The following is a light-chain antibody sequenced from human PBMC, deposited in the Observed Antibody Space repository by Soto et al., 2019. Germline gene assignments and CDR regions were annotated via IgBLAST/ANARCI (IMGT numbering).Light chain of an antibody. CDR2: KAS. CDR1: QSISSW. V-gene: IGKV1-5*03. CDR3: QQYNSYSWT. J-gene: IGKJ1*01. Sequence: DIQKTQPPSPPSSSLREKNTTTCRASQSISSWLAWYQQNTGKAPKLLIYKASSSESGVPSRFSGSGSGTEFTLTVSSLQPDDFATYYCQQYNSYSWTFGQGTKVDIK.